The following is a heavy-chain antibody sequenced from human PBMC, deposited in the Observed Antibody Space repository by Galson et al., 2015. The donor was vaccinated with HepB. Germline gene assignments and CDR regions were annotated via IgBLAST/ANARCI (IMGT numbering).Heavy chain of an antibody. D-gene: IGHD7-27*01. Sequence: ETLSLTCTVSGGSISSPNYFWGWIRQPPGKGLEWIGNMYYSGSTDYNPSLKSRVTISVDTSKNQFSLKLNSVTAADTAVYYCATNGDKNGFDMWGQGTMVTVSP. CDR3: ATNGDKNGFDM. J-gene: IGHJ3*02. CDR1: GGSISSPNYF. CDR2: MYYSGST. V-gene: IGHV4-39*01.